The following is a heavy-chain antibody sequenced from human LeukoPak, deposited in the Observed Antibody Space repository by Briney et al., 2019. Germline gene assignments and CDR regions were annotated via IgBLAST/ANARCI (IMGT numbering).Heavy chain of an antibody. Sequence: SETLSLTCTFSGGSISSYYWSWIRQPPGKGLEWIGYIYYSGSTNYNPSLKSRVTISVDTSKNQFSLKLSSVTAADTAIYYCARDGRAGSLYSYWGQGTLVTVSS. CDR3: ARDGRAGSLYSY. CDR1: GGSISSYY. V-gene: IGHV4-59*01. CDR2: IYYSGST. D-gene: IGHD6-19*01. J-gene: IGHJ4*02.